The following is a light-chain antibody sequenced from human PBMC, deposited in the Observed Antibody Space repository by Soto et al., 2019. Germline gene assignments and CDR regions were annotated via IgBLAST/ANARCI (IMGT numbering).Light chain of an antibody. CDR1: QSISSGY. V-gene: IGKV3-20*01. CDR3: LHHGSSLWT. J-gene: IGKJ1*01. Sequence: EIVLTQSAGTLSLSPGERATLSCRASQSISSGYLAWYQQKPGQAPRLLIYGASSRATGIPDRFSGSGSETDFTLTISRLEPEDFAMYYCLHHGSSLWTFGQGTKVDI. CDR2: GAS.